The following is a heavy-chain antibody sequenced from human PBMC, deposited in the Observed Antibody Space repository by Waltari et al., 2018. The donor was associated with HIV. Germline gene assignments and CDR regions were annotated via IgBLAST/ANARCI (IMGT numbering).Heavy chain of an antibody. CDR1: GFTLSSYG. D-gene: IGHD3-10*01. CDR3: AKWSSHGGAFDI. J-gene: IGHJ3*02. V-gene: IGHV3-30*02. Sequence: QVQLVESGGGVVQPGGSLRLSCAAAGFTLSSYGMHWAGQAPGKGLEWVALVRYDVMNKYYAGSVKGRFTISRDNSKNTLYLQMNSLRAGDTAVYYCAKWSSHGGAFDIWGQGTMVTVSS. CDR2: VRYDVMNK.